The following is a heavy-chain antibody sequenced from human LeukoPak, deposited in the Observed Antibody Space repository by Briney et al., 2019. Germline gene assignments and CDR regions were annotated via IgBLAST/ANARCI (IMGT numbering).Heavy chain of an antibody. V-gene: IGHV3-23*01. CDR2: MRTSGGSE. CDR1: GFTFNRCA. D-gene: IGHD6-13*01. CDR3: AKPAVPFDY. J-gene: IGHJ4*02. Sequence: GGSLRLSCAAFGFTFNRCAMTWVRQAPGKGLEWVSTMRTSGGSEYYADSVKGRFAISRDNSKNTLYLQMNSLRAEDTAVYYCAKPAVPFDYWGQGTLVTVSS.